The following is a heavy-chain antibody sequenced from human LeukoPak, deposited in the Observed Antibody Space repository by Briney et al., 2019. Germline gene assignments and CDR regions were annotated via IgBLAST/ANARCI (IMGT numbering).Heavy chain of an antibody. CDR3: ARDRQQTYYYDSMIIFDY. Sequence: SETLSLTCTVSGYSISSGYYWGWIRQPPGKGLEWIGSIYHSGSTYYNPSLKSRVTISVDTSKNQFSLKLSSVTAADTAVYYCARDRQQTYYYDSMIIFDYWGQGTLVTVSS. D-gene: IGHD3-22*01. CDR2: IYHSGST. CDR1: GYSISSGYY. J-gene: IGHJ4*02. V-gene: IGHV4-38-2*02.